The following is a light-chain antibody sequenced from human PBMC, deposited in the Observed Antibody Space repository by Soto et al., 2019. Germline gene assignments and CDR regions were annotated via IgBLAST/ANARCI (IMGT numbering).Light chain of an antibody. Sequence: EIVMTQSPATLSVSPGERATLSCRASQSVSSNLAWYQRKPGQAPRLLIYGASTRATGIPARFSGSGSGTEFTITISSLQSEDFAVYYCHQYNNWPRTFGQGTKVEIK. J-gene: IGKJ1*01. V-gene: IGKV3-15*01. CDR3: HQYNNWPRT. CDR2: GAS. CDR1: QSVSSN.